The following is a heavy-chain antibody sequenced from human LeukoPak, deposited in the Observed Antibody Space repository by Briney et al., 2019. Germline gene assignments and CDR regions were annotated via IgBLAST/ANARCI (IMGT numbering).Heavy chain of an antibody. J-gene: IGHJ5*02. CDR1: GFTFSNYA. CDR2: INSRSNDI. Sequence: GGSLRLSCAASGFTFSNYAMNWVRQAPGKGLEWVSSINSRSNDIYYADSVKGRFTISRDNAKNSLYLQMNSLRAEDTAVYYCAREGRAYRYSSSWYPTPSWFDPWGQGTLVTVSS. D-gene: IGHD6-13*01. CDR3: AREGRAYRYSSSWYPTPSWFDP. V-gene: IGHV3-21*06.